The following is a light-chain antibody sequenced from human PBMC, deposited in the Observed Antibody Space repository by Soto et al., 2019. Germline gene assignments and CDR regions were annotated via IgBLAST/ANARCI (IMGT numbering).Light chain of an antibody. CDR1: SSDVGSYNL. V-gene: IGLV2-23*01. J-gene: IGLJ2*01. CDR2: EGS. CDR3: SSYAGSSTVV. Sequence: QSALTQPASVSGSPGQSITISCTGTSSDVGSYNLVSWYQQHPGKAPKLMIYEGSKRPSGVSNRFSGSKSGNMASLTISGLQAEDEADYYCSSYAGSSTVVFGGGTKLTVL.